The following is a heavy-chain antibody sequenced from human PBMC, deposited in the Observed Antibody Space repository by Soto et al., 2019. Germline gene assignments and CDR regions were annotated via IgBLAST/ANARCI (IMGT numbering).Heavy chain of an antibody. CDR2: IDPSDSQA. V-gene: IGHV5-10-1*01. D-gene: IGHD2-2*01. CDR1: VYSCSGYG. CDR3: ARPIYASDKGTTFQYYFDS. J-gene: IGHJ4*02. Sequence: CXKISGKLGVYSCSGYGSSLFRHKPGKGRGWMGRIDPSDSQAYYSPSLRGPVTISDNKSITTVFMQWSSISASDTAMYYCARPIYASDKGTTFQYYFDSCGQGTPVRVYS.